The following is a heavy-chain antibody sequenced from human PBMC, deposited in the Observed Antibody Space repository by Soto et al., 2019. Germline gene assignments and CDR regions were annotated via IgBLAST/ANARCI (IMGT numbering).Heavy chain of an antibody. Sequence: QVQLVESGGGVVQPGTSLRLSCAASGFTFSSYGMHWVRQAPGKGLEWVAGMWFDGTNKYYADSVKGRFTISRDNFKNTLYMQMNSLRAEDTAVYYCARGGYTSGWTFDNWGQGTLVTVSS. V-gene: IGHV3-33*01. CDR2: MWFDGTNK. D-gene: IGHD6-25*01. CDR3: ARGGYTSGWTFDN. J-gene: IGHJ4*02. CDR1: GFTFSSYG.